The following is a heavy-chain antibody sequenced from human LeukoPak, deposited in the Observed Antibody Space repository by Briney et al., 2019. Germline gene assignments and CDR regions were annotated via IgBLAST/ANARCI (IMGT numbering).Heavy chain of an antibody. Sequence: GRSLRLSCAASGFTFSTYAMHWFRQAPGKGLEWVAVMSYDGGTKYYADSVKGRFTISRDNSKNTLYLQMNSLRAEDTAVYYCARDRTITMVRGVLDYWGQGTLVTVPS. CDR3: ARDRTITMVRGVLDY. J-gene: IGHJ4*02. V-gene: IGHV3-30*07. CDR2: MSYDGGTK. CDR1: GFTFSTYA. D-gene: IGHD3-10*01.